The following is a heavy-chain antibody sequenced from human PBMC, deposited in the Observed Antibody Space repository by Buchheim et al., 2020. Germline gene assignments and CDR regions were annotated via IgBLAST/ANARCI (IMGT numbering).Heavy chain of an antibody. CDR1: GFTFSDYG. Sequence: QVQLVESGGGVVQPGRSVRLSCVASGFTFSDYGMHWVRQAPGQGLEWVAVIWDDGSIQYYADSVKARFTVSRDNSKSTVNLQMNSLRADDTAVYYCVRKVSDYWGGSSHFDLWGPGTL. CDR3: VRKVSDYWGGSSHFDL. V-gene: IGHV3-33*03. CDR2: IWDDGSIQ. D-gene: IGHD3-3*01. J-gene: IGHJ4*02.